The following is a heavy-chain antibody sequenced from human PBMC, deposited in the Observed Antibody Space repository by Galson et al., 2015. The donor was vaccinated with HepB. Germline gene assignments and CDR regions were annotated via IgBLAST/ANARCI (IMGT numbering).Heavy chain of an antibody. V-gene: IGHV3-74*01. Sequence: SLRLSCAASGFTFSTYGMHWVRHAPGKGLVWVSRVNADGSSTNYADSVKGRFTISRDNAKNTLYVQMNSLRAEDTAVYYCARDRSCSNGVCKPAAFDVWGQGTMVTVSS. D-gene: IGHD2-8*01. J-gene: IGHJ3*01. CDR1: GFTFSTYG. CDR2: VNADGSST. CDR3: ARDRSCSNGVCKPAAFDV.